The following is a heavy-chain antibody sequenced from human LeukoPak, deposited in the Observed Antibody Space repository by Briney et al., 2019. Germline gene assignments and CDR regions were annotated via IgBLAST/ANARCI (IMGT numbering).Heavy chain of an antibody. V-gene: IGHV3-23*01. CDR1: GFTFSIYA. Sequence: GGSLRLSCAASGFTFSIYAMNWVRQAPGKGLEWVSVIGGSADSADYADSVKGRFTISRDNSKNTLYLQMNSLRAEDTALYYCAKLFYTNYALDYWGQGTLVTVSS. D-gene: IGHD4-11*01. CDR3: AKLFYTNYALDY. CDR2: IGGSADSA. J-gene: IGHJ4*02.